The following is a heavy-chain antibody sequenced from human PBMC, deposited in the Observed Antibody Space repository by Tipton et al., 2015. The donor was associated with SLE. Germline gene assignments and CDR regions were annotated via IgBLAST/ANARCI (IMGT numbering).Heavy chain of an antibody. CDR3: AKDPGAHIVVVTAIRYFQH. CDR1: GFTFSSYG. V-gene: IGHV3-30*18. D-gene: IGHD2-21*02. J-gene: IGHJ1*01. Sequence: SLRLSCAASGFTFSSYGMHWVRQAPGKGLEWVAVISYDGSNKYYADSVEGRFTISRDNSKNTLYLQMNSLRAEDTAVYYCAKDPGAHIVVVTAIRYFQHWGQGTLVTVSS. CDR2: ISYDGSNK.